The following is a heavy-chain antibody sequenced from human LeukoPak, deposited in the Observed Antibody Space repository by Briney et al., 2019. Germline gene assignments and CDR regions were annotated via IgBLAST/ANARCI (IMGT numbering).Heavy chain of an antibody. CDR2: IKSKEAGGTT. CDR1: GFSFRNAW. Sequence: GGSLRLSCAASGFSFRNAWFSWVRQAPGKGLEWVGRIKSKEAGGTTDYAAPLRGRFTISRDDSNNTLFLEMDSLKTEDTAMYYCARTYQLLPNFDYWGQGTLVTVSS. CDR3: ARTYQLLPNFDY. D-gene: IGHD2-2*01. J-gene: IGHJ4*02. V-gene: IGHV3-15*01.